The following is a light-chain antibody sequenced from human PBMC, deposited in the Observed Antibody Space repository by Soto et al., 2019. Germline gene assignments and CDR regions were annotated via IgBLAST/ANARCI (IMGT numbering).Light chain of an antibody. V-gene: IGKV1-39*01. J-gene: IGKJ4*01. CDR3: QQSYSTPLT. CDR1: QSISSY. Sequence: THMTAYPSSLSASVLDTVTITCLASQSISSYLNWYQQKPGKAPKLLIYAASSLQSGVPSRFSGSGSGTDFTLTISSQQPEHLATYCCQQSYSTPLTFGGGTKVDIK. CDR2: AAS.